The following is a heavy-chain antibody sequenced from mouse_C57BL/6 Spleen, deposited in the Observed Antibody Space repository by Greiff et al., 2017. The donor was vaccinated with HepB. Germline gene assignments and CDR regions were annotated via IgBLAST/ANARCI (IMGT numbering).Heavy chain of an antibody. Sequence: EVMLVESEGGLVQPGSSMKLSCTASGFTFRDYYMAWVRQVPEKGLEWVANINYDGSSTYYLDSLKSRFIISRDKPKNIPYLQMRSLKTEETATYYCARGPLYYYGSSHGAMDYWGQGRSVVVTS. CDR3: ARGPLYYYGSSHGAMDY. CDR2: INYDGSST. V-gene: IGHV5-16*01. CDR1: GFTFRDYY. J-gene: IGHJ4*01. D-gene: IGHD1-1*01.